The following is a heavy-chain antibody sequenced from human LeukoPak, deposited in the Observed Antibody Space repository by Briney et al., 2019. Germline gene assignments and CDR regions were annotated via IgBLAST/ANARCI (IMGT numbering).Heavy chain of an antibody. CDR3: ARGAPCGGDCSSWFVP. Sequence: GGSLRLSCAASGFTLSSYVMNWVRQAPGKGLEWVSSISSSSSDIYYADSVKGRSTISRDNAKNSLYLQVNSLRAEDTAVYYCARGAPCGGDCSSWFVPWAREPRSPSPQ. J-gene: IGHJ5*02. CDR2: ISSSSSDI. D-gene: IGHD2-21*02. CDR1: GFTLSSYV. V-gene: IGHV3-21*01.